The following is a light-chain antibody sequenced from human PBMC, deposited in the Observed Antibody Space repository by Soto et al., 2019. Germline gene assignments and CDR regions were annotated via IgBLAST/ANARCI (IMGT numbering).Light chain of an antibody. J-gene: IGKJ1*01. CDR1: QTVSSN. Sequence: EIVLTQSPDTLSSSPGERATLSCRASQTVSSNYLAWCQQRPGQAPRLLIYGASTRATGIPARFSGSGSGTEFTLTISSLQSEDFAVYYCQQYNNWPRTFGQGTKVDIK. V-gene: IGKV3-15*01. CDR3: QQYNNWPRT. CDR2: GAS.